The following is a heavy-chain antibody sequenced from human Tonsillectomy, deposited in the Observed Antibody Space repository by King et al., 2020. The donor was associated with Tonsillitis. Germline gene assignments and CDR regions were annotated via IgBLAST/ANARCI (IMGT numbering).Heavy chain of an antibody. CDR2: LSSSSSTL. V-gene: IGHV3-48*01. CDR3: AREYSSSSGKAFDI. CDR1: GFTFSTYS. Sequence: QLVQSGGGFAQPGGALRLSCSASGFTFSTYSMNWVRQAPGKGLVWVSYLSSSSSTLYYADSVKGRFTISRDNAKNSLYLQMNSLRAEDTAVYYCAREYSSSSGKAFDIWGQGTMVTVSS. J-gene: IGHJ3*02. D-gene: IGHD6-6*01.